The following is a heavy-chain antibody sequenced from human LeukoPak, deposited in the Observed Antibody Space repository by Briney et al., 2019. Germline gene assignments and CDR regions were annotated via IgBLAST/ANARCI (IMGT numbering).Heavy chain of an antibody. CDR2: INPSGGST. CDR3: ARTGDSSSPFDDEYYFDY. CDR1: GYTFTSYY. Sequence: ASVKVSCKASGYTFTSYYMRWVRQAPGQGLEWMGIINPSGGSTSYAQKFQGRVTMTRDTSTSTVYMELSSLRSEDTAVYYCARTGDSSSPFDDEYYFDYWGQGTLVTVSS. D-gene: IGHD6-6*01. V-gene: IGHV1-46*01. J-gene: IGHJ4*02.